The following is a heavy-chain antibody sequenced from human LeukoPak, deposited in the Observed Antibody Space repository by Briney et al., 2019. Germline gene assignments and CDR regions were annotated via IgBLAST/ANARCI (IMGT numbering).Heavy chain of an antibody. CDR2: INHSGST. V-gene: IGHV4-34*01. Sequence: SETLSLTCAVYGGSFSGYYWSWIRQPPGKGLEWIGEINHSGSTNYNPSLKSRVTISVDTSKNQFSLKLSSVTAADTAVYYCASLATVTTPFGYWGQGTLVTVSS. D-gene: IGHD4-4*01. CDR3: ASLATVTTPFGY. CDR1: GGSFSGYY. J-gene: IGHJ4*02.